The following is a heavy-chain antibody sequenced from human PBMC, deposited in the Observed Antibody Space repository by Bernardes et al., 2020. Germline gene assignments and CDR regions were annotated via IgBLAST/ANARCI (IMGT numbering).Heavy chain of an antibody. CDR1: GFTFSSFD. CDR2: ITASDATT. CDR3: AKKGGTTKDFDS. D-gene: IGHD2-15*01. J-gene: IGHJ4*02. V-gene: IGHV3-23*01. Sequence: GGSLRHSCAASGFTFSSFDMTWVRQAPGKGLEWVSVITASDATTHSADSVQGRFTISRDNSKNTLYLQMNSLRADDTAVYYCAKKGGTTKDFDSWGQGTLVTVSS.